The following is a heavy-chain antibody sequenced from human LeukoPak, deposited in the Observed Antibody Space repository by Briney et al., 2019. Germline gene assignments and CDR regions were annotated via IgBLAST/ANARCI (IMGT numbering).Heavy chain of an antibody. V-gene: IGHV1-18*04. Sequence: ASVKVSCKASGYTFTKYGISWVRQAPGRGLEWMGWINTMNGNTNYAQKFQDKVTVTIDTSTSTAYMELRSLRYDDTAVYYCARALGDEAYWGQGTLVTVSS. CDR2: INTMNGNT. D-gene: IGHD3-16*01. CDR1: GYTFTKYG. J-gene: IGHJ4*02. CDR3: ARALGDEAY.